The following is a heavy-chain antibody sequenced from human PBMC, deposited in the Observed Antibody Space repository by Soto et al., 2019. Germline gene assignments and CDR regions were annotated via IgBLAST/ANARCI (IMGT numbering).Heavy chain of an antibody. Sequence: QVQLVQSGAEVKKPGSSVKVSCKASGGTFSSYAISWVRQAPGQGLEWMGGIIPIFGTANYAQKFQGRVTITADESTETAYMERSSLGSEDTAVDYCARERTRLVKGGGGGRYYYYGMDVWGQGTTVTVSS. J-gene: IGHJ6*02. CDR1: GGTFSSYA. D-gene: IGHD3-16*01. CDR2: IIPIFGTA. V-gene: IGHV1-69*01. CDR3: ARERTRLVKGGGGGRYYYYGMDV.